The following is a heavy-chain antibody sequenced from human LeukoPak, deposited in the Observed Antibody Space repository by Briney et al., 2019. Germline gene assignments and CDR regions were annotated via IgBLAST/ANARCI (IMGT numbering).Heavy chain of an antibody. Sequence: SETLSLTCAVYGGSFSGYYWSWIRQPPGKGLEWIGEINHSGSTNYNPSLKSRVTISVDTSENQFSLKLSSVTAADTAVYYCARAYGDHDYWGQGTWSPSPQ. J-gene: IGHJ4*02. CDR2: INHSGST. CDR3: ARAYGDHDY. V-gene: IGHV4-34*01. CDR1: GGSFSGYY. D-gene: IGHD4-17*01.